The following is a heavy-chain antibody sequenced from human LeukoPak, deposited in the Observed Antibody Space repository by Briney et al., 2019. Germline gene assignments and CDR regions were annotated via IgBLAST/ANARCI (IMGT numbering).Heavy chain of an antibody. V-gene: IGHV4-39*07. CDR2: IYYSGST. Sequence: SETLSLTCTVSGGSISSSSYYWGWIRQPPGKGLEWIGSIYYSGSTYYNPSLKSRVTISVDTSKNQFSLKLSSVTAADTAVYYCTRIAAAALFDYWGQGTLVTVSS. J-gene: IGHJ4*02. D-gene: IGHD6-13*01. CDR1: GGSISSSSYY. CDR3: TRIAAAALFDY.